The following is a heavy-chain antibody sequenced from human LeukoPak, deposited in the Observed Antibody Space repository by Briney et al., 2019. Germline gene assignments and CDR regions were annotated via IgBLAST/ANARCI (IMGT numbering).Heavy chain of an antibody. Sequence: GGSLRLSCAASGFTFSSYEMNWVRQAPGKGLEWVSYISSSGSTIYYADSVKGRFTISRDNAKNSLYLQMNSLRAEDTAVYYCTTGDVASDAFDIWGQGTMVTVSS. V-gene: IGHV3-48*03. J-gene: IGHJ3*02. CDR1: GFTFSSYE. CDR3: TTGDVASDAFDI. D-gene: IGHD7-27*01. CDR2: ISSSGSTI.